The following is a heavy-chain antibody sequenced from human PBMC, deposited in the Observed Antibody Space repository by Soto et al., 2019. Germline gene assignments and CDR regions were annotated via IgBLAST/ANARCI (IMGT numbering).Heavy chain of an antibody. D-gene: IGHD3-10*02. Sequence: EVQLVESGGGLVQPGGSLRLSCAASGFTFSSYGMNWVRQAPGKGLEWVSYINSRSSAFYYADSVKGRFTISRDNAKNSLYLQMNSLRDEDTAVYYCARGVLMLGGMDVWSQGTTVTVSS. J-gene: IGHJ6*02. CDR3: ARGVLMLGGMDV. CDR2: INSRSSAF. V-gene: IGHV3-48*02. CDR1: GFTFSSYG.